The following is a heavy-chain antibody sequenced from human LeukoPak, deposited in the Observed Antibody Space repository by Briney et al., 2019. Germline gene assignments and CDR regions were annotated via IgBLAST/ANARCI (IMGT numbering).Heavy chain of an antibody. CDR1: GFTLSSYW. J-gene: IGHJ4*02. Sequence: PGGSLRLSCAASGFTLSSYWMSWVRQAPGKGLEWVANIKQDGSEKYYVDSVKGRFTISRDNAKNSLYLQMNSLRAEDTAVYYCARVDGSSGYYPYYFDYWGQGTLVTVSS. V-gene: IGHV3-7*01. D-gene: IGHD3-22*01. CDR3: ARVDGSSGYYPYYFDY. CDR2: IKQDGSEK.